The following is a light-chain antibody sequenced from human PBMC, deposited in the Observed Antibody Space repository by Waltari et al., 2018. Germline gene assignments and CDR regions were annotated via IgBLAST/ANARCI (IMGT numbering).Light chain of an antibody. CDR1: QDIQTF. V-gene: IGKV1-33*01. Sequence: DTQMTQSPSSLSVSVGDRVTITCQASQDIQTFLNWFKQKPGKAPQLLIYDACKLETGVPSRFSGSGSGTSFTFTISSLQPHDSAVYFCLQYDNLPYAFGQGTRLEI. J-gene: IGKJ2*01. CDR3: LQYDNLPYA. CDR2: DAC.